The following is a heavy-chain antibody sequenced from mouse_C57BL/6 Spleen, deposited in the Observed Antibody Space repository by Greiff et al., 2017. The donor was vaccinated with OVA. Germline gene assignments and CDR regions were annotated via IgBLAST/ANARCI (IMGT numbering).Heavy chain of an antibody. Sequence: EVKLMESGPGLVKPSQSLSLTCSVTGYSITSGYYWNWIRQFPGNKLEWMGYISYDGSNNYNPSLKNRISITRDTSKNQFFLKLNSVTTEDTATYYCARDPVYFDYWGQGTTLTVSS. V-gene: IGHV3-6*01. J-gene: IGHJ2*01. CDR2: ISYDGSN. CDR1: GYSITSGYY. CDR3: ARDPVYFDY.